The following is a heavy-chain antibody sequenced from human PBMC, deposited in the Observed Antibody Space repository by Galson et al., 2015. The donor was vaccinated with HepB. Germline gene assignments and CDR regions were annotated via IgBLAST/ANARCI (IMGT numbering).Heavy chain of an antibody. V-gene: IGHV3-33*01. CDR3: ASSNPYDFWSGYEHYYYYNGMDV. J-gene: IGHJ6*02. D-gene: IGHD3-3*01. Sequence: SLRLSCAASGFTFSSYGMHWVRQAPGKGLEWVAVIWYDGSNKYYADSVKGRFTISRDNSKNTLYLQMNSLRAEDTAVYYCASSNPYDFWSGYEHYYYYNGMDVWGQGTTVTVSS. CDR1: GFTFSSYG. CDR2: IWYDGSNK.